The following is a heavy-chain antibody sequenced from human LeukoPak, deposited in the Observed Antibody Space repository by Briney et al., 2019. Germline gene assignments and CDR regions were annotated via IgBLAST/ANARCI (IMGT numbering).Heavy chain of an antibody. Sequence: GESLKNSCKGSGYSFTTFGIGWVRQMPGKGLEWMGIIYPGDSDTRYSPSFQGQVTISADKSISTAYLQWSSLKASDTAMYYCARTVTYYYDSSGYYGGDAFDIWGQGTMVTVSS. CDR3: ARTVTYYYDSSGYYGGDAFDI. CDR1: GYSFTTFG. V-gene: IGHV5-51*01. CDR2: IYPGDSDT. D-gene: IGHD3-22*01. J-gene: IGHJ3*02.